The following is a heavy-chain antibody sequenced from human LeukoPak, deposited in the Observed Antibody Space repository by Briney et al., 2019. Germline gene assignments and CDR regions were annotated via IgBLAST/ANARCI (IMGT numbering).Heavy chain of an antibody. CDR1: GFTFSDYY. D-gene: IGHD3-22*01. J-gene: IGHJ4*02. V-gene: IGHV3-30*18. Sequence: GGSLRLSCAASGFTFSDYYMSWIRQAPGKGLGWVAVIAYDGSNKYSADSLKGQGRFTISRDNSKNTLFLEMNSLRPEDTAVYYCAKYAAAGAYDRHSEIDSWGQGTLVTVSS. CDR3: AKYAAAGAYDRHSEIDS. CDR2: IAYDGSNK.